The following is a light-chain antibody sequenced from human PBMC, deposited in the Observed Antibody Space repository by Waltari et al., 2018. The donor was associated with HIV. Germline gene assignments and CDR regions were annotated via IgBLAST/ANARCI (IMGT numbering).Light chain of an antibody. J-gene: IGKJ4*01. CDR2: DAS. CDR1: QDISNY. CDR3: QQYDNLPPALT. Sequence: DIQMTQSPSSLSASVGDRVTITCQASQDISNYLNWYQQIPGQAPKLLIYDASNLETGVPSRFSGSGSGTDFTFTISSLQPEDIATYYCQQYDNLPPALTFGGGTKVEIK. V-gene: IGKV1-33*01.